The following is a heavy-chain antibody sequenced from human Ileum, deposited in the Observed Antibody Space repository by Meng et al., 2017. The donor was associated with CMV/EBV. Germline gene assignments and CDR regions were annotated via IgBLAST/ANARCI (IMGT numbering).Heavy chain of an antibody. Sequence: GYHMHWVRQAPGQGPEWMGWVDPNSGDTNYAHKFQGRVTMTRDTSTSTVYMELSSLRSEDTAVYYCARETKGDSIAAARGEMSLFDYWGQGTLVTVSS. CDR2: VDPNSGDT. CDR1: GYH. CDR3: ARETKGDSIAAARGEMSLFDY. V-gene: IGHV1-2*02. J-gene: IGHJ4*02. D-gene: IGHD6-13*01.